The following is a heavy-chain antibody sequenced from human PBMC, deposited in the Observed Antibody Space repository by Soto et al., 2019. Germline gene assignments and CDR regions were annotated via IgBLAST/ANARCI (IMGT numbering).Heavy chain of an antibody. D-gene: IGHD1-26*01. J-gene: IGHJ4*02. CDR3: ARKLREGNDY. Sequence: GGSLRLSCAASGFTFSSYAMSWVRQAPGKGLEWVSAISGSGGSTYYADSEKGRFTISRDNSKNTLYLQMNSLRAEDTAVYYCARKLREGNDYWGQGTLVTVSS. CDR1: GFTFSSYA. CDR2: ISGSGGST. V-gene: IGHV3-23*01.